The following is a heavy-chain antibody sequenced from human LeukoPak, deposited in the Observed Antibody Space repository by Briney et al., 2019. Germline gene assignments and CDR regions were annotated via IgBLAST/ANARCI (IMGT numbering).Heavy chain of an antibody. CDR1: GYTFTGYF. CDR3: ARVRDGYIDY. J-gene: IGHJ4*02. V-gene: IGHV1-2*02. CDR2: INPNTGGT. Sequence: ASMKVSCKASGYTFTGYFMHWVRQAPGQGLEWMGWINPNTGGTNYAPKFQGRVTMTGDTPISTAYMELSRLRSDDTAVYYCARVRDGYIDYWGQGTLVTVSS.